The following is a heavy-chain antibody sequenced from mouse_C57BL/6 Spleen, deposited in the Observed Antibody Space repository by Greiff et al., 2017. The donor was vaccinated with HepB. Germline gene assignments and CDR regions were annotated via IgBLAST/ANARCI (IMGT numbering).Heavy chain of an antibody. Sequence: EVKLVESGGGLVQPGGSMKLSCVASGFTFSNYWMNWVRQSPEKGLEWVAQIRLKSDNYATHYAESVKGRFTISRDDSKSSVYLQMNNLRAEDTGIYYCTCDAGYYFDYWGQGTTLTVSS. CDR3: TCDAGYYFDY. V-gene: IGHV6-3*01. CDR1: GFTFSNYW. J-gene: IGHJ2*01. CDR2: IRLKSDNYAT.